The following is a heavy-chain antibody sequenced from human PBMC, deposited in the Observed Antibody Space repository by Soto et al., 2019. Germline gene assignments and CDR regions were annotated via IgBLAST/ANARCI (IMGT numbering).Heavy chain of an antibody. J-gene: IGHJ4*02. V-gene: IGHV4-59*01. CDR1: GGSISRYY. CDR3: ARAVEMYASGWYYFDY. Sequence: QVQLQESGPGLVKPSETLSLTCTVSGGSISRYYWSWIRQPPGKGLEWIGFIYYSESTNYNPSLQGRVTLSVDTSKNQFPLRLTSVPAADTAVYYCARAVEMYASGWYYFDYWGQGTLVTVSS. CDR2: IYYSEST. D-gene: IGHD6-19*01.